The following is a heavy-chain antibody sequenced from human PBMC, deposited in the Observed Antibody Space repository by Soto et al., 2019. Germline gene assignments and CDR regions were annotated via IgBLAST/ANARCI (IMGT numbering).Heavy chain of an antibody. CDR3: ARVRSWYTPTGSNCFDP. V-gene: IGHV3-7*01. CDR1: GFTFSSYW. Sequence: GGSLRLSCAASGFTFSSYWMSWVRQAPGKGLEWVANIKQDGSEKYYVDSVKGRFTISRDNAKNSLYLQMNSLRAEDTTVYYCARVRSWYTPTGSNCFDPWRQRTLVTVSS. J-gene: IGHJ5*02. D-gene: IGHD6-13*01. CDR2: IKQDGSEK.